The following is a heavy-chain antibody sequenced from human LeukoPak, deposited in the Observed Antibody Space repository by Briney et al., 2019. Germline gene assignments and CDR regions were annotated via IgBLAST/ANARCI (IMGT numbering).Heavy chain of an antibody. Sequence: ASVKASCKASGYTFTSYYMHWVRQAPGQGLEWMGWINPKSGDPIYVQKFQGRVTLTRDTSIDTVYLELSSLKSDDTAVYYCARDPGHDTSNYGGLDFWGQGTLVTVSS. V-gene: IGHV1-2*02. J-gene: IGHJ4*02. D-gene: IGHD4-11*01. CDR1: GYTFTSYY. CDR2: INPKSGDP. CDR3: ARDPGHDTSNYGGLDF.